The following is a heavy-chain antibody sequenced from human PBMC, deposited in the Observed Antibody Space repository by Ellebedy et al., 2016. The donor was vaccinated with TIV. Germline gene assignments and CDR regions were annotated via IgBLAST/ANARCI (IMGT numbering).Heavy chain of an antibody. J-gene: IGHJ4*02. V-gene: IGHV1-58*02. CDR3: AALPTY. CDR2: IAVGGDTT. CDR1: RFTLTNSA. Sequence: AASVKVSCKASRFTLTNSAIQWVRQARGHRPEWLGWIAVGGDTTHYAQKFQARVTITRDMSTSTAYMELSSLRSDDTAIYYCAALPTYWGQGTLVTVSS.